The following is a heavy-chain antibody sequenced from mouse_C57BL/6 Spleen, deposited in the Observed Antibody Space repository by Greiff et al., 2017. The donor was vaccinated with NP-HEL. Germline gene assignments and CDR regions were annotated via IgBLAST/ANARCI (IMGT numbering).Heavy chain of an antibody. CDR3: ARDGWYYFDY. CDR2: ISDGGSYT. J-gene: IGHJ2*01. CDR1: GFTFSSYA. V-gene: IGHV5-4*01. D-gene: IGHD3-3*01. Sequence: EVQLQESGGGLVKPGGSLKLSCAASGFTFSSYAMSWVRQTPEKRLEWVATISDGGSYTYYPDNVKGRFTISRDNAKNNLYLQMSHLKSEDTAMYYCARDGWYYFDYWGQGTTLTVSS.